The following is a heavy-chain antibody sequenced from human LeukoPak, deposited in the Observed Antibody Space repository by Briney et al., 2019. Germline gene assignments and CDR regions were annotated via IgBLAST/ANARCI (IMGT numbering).Heavy chain of an antibody. D-gene: IGHD6-19*01. CDR3: VKDRSGWYDGFDY. J-gene: IGHJ4*02. CDR1: GFTFSSYA. V-gene: IGHV3-64D*09. CDR2: ISSNGGST. Sequence: PGGSLRLSCSASGFTFSSYAMHWVRQAPGKGLEYVSAISSNGGSTYYADSVKGRFTISRDNSKNTLYLQMSSLRAEDTAVYYCVKDRSGWYDGFDYWGRGTLDTVSS.